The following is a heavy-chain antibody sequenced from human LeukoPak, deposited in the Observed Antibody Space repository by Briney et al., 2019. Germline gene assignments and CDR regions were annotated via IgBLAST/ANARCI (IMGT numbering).Heavy chain of an antibody. CDR2: ISSGDNAI. D-gene: IGHD5-18*01. CDR3: AKDLWIQAYYYYGMDV. J-gene: IGHJ6*02. Sequence: GGSLRLSCAASGFTFSDYYMTWIRQAPGKGLEWVSYISSGDNAIYSADSVKGRFTISRDNSKNTLYLQMNSLRAEDTAVYYCAKDLWIQAYYYYGMDVWGQGTTVTVSS. V-gene: IGHV3-11*04. CDR1: GFTFSDYY.